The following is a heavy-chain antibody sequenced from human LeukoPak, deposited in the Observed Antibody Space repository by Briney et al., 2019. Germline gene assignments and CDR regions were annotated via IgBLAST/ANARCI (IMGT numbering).Heavy chain of an antibody. CDR3: ARDRGYSYGTPGGPDDSYYYYGMDV. V-gene: IGHV3-11*05. CDR2: XXXXXXXX. J-gene: IGHJ6*02. D-gene: IGHD5-18*01. CDR1: XXTFXDXX. Sequence: PGGSLRLSCAASXXTFXDXXXXXXXXXXXXXXXGXXXXXXXXXXXXXXDSVXGRFNISRDNAKNSLYLQMNSLRAEDTAVYYCARDRGYSYGTPGGPDDSYYYYGMDVWGQGTTVTVSS.